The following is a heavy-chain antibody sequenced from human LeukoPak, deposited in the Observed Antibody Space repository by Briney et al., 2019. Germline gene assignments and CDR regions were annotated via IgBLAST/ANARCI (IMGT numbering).Heavy chain of an antibody. D-gene: IGHD6-19*01. CDR2: ISGSGVGT. Sequence: GGSLRLSCAASGFTFSSYALSWVRQAPGKGLEWLSTISGSGVGTSYADSVKGRFTISRDNSKNTLYLQMNSLRAEDTAVYYCARGSGWLREAFDIWGQGTMVTVSS. J-gene: IGHJ3*02. V-gene: IGHV3-23*01. CDR3: ARGSGWLREAFDI. CDR1: GFTFSSYA.